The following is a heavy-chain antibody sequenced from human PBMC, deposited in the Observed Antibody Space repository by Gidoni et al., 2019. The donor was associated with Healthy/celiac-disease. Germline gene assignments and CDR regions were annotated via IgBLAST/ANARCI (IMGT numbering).Heavy chain of an antibody. J-gene: IGHJ4*02. CDR1: GGSISSSSYY. CDR3: ARQPTGYYTIGYFDY. Sequence: QLQLQESGPGLVKPSETLSLTCTVSGGSISSSSYYWGWIRQPPGKGLEWIGSIYYSGSTYYNPSLKSRVTRSVDTSKNQFSLKLSSVTAADTAVYYCARQPTGYYTIGYFDYWGQGTLVTVSS. D-gene: IGHD3-9*01. CDR2: IYYSGST. V-gene: IGHV4-39*01.